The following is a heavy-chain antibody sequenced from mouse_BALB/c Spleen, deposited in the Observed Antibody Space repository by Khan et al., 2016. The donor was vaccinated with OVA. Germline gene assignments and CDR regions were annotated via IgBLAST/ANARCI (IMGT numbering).Heavy chain of an antibody. CDR2: INPSTGYT. J-gene: IGHJ2*01. D-gene: IGHD3-3*01. CDR3: GRRGLGWDFDG. CDR1: GYTFINYW. Sequence: QVQLQQSGAELAKPGASVKMSCKASGYTFINYWILWVKQRPGQGLEWIGYINPSTGYTEYNQNFKDKATLTADKSSSTAYMQLSRLTSEASAVDDCGRRGLGWDFDGGGQGAT. V-gene: IGHV1-7*01.